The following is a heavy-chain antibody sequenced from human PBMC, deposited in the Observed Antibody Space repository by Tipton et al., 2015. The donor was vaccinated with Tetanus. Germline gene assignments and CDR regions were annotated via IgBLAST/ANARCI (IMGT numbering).Heavy chain of an antibody. CDR3: ASSTVTR. J-gene: IGHJ4*02. V-gene: IGHV3-48*01. D-gene: IGHD4-17*01. Sequence: SLRLSCAASGFTLRTYSMNWVRQAPGKGLEWISYISTTSNTIYHADSVKGRFTISRDNGKNLLYLQMSRLRREDTAVYYCASSTVTRWGPGTLVTVSS. CDR1: GFTLRTYS. CDR2: ISTTSNTI.